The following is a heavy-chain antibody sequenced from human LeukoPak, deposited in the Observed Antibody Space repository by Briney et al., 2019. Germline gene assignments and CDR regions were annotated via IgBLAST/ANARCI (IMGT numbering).Heavy chain of an antibody. Sequence: GGSLRLSCAASGFTFSSYSMNWVRQAPGKGLEWVSSISSSGSYIYYADSVKGRFTISRDNAKNSLYLQMNSLRAEDTAVYYCARGEITEGGEGNYMDVWGKGTTVTVSS. V-gene: IGHV3-21*01. D-gene: IGHD2-21*01. CDR1: GFTFSSYS. CDR2: ISSSGSYI. CDR3: ARGEITEGGEGNYMDV. J-gene: IGHJ6*03.